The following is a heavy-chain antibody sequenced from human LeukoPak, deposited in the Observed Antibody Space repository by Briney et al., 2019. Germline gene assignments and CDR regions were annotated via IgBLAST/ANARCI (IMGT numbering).Heavy chain of an antibody. CDR1: GFTFSSYA. CDR3: ASQGGLLWFGELSGGMDV. J-gene: IGHJ6*02. V-gene: IGHV3-30-3*01. D-gene: IGHD3-10*01. Sequence: QSGGSLRLSCAASGFTFSSYAMNWVRQAPGKGLEWVAFISYDGSNKYYADSVEGRFTISRDNSKNTLYLQMNSLRAEDTAVYYCASQGGLLWFGELSGGMDVWGQGTTVTVSS. CDR2: ISYDGSNK.